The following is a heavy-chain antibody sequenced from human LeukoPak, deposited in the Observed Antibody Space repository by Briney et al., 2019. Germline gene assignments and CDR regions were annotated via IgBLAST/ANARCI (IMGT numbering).Heavy chain of an antibody. J-gene: IGHJ6*02. CDR3: AKPYGSGTYYTDFYYGMDV. V-gene: IGHV3-48*04. D-gene: IGHD3-10*01. CDR2: ISSRSSTI. CDR1: GFTFSTHD. Sequence: PGGSLRLSCAASGFTFSTHDLNWVRQAPGKGREWVSFISSRSSTIYYADSVKGRFTISRDNAKNSLYLQMNSLRAEDTAVYFCAKPYGSGTYYTDFYYGMDVWGQGTTVTVSS.